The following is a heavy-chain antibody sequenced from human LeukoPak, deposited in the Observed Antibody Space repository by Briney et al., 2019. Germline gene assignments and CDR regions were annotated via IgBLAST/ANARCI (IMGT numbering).Heavy chain of an antibody. J-gene: IGHJ4*02. D-gene: IGHD4-17*01. CDR3: ARRVYGDSSRGFDY. CDR1: GYSISSGYY. V-gene: IGHV4-38-2*01. CDR2: IYYSGST. Sequence: SETLSLTCAVSGYSISSGYYWGWIRQPPGKGLEWIGSIYYSGSTYYNPSLKSRVTISVDTSKNQFSLKLSSVTAADTAVYYCARRVYGDSSRGFDYWGQGTLVTVSS.